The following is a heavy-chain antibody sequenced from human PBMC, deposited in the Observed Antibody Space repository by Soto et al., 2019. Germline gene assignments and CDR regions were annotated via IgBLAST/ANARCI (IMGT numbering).Heavy chain of an antibody. V-gene: IGHV4-59*01. CDR1: GGSISSYY. Sequence: QVQLQESGPGLVKPSETLSLTCTVSGGSISSYYWSWIRQPPGKGLEWIGYIYYSGSTNYNPSLKSRVTISVDTSKNQFSLKLSSVTAADTAVYYCARDSDYYGMDVWGQGTTVTVPS. J-gene: IGHJ6*02. CDR3: ARDSDYYGMDV. CDR2: IYYSGST.